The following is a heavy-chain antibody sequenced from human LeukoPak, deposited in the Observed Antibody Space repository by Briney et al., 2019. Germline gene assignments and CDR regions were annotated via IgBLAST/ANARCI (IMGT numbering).Heavy chain of an antibody. J-gene: IGHJ4*02. CDR1: GGSISSYY. CDR3: ARSSRDPFDY. D-gene: IGHD5-24*01. V-gene: IGHV4-59*01. Sequence: SETLSLTCTVSGGSISSYYWSWIRQPPGKGLEWIGYIYYSGSTNYNPSLKSRVTISVDTSKNQFSLELSSVTAADTAVYYCARSSRDPFDYWGQGTLVTVSS. CDR2: IYYSGST.